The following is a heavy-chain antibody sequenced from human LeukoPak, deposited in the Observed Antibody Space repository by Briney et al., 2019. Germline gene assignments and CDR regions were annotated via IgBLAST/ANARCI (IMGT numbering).Heavy chain of an antibody. CDR3: ARGAGGLWFGELSGY. Sequence: GASVKVSCKASGYTFTSYDINWVRQATGQGLEWMGWMNPNSGNAGYAQKFQGRVTTTRNTSISTAYMELSSLRSEDTAVYYCARGAGGLWFGELSGYWGQGTLVTVSS. J-gene: IGHJ4*02. V-gene: IGHV1-8*01. D-gene: IGHD3-10*01. CDR1: GYTFTSYD. CDR2: MNPNSGNA.